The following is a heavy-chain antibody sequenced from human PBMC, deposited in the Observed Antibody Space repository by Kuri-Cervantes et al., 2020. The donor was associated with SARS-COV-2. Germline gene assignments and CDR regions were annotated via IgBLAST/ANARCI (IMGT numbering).Heavy chain of an antibody. CDR1: GFTFSNAW. Sequence: GGSLRLSCAASGFTFSNAWMNWGRQAPGKGLEWVGRIKSKTDGGTTDYAAPVKGRFTISRDDSKNTLYLQMNSLKTEDTAVYYCTRQGDDSSGLWWGWGQETLVTVSS. CDR3: TRQGDDSSGLWWG. J-gene: IGHJ4*02. D-gene: IGHD3-22*01. V-gene: IGHV3-15*07. CDR2: IKSKTDGGTT.